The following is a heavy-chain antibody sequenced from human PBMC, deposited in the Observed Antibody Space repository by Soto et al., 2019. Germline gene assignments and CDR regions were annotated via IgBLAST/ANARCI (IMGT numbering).Heavy chain of an antibody. J-gene: IGHJ6*02. Sequence: GGSLRLSFAASGFTFSNAWMSWVRQAPGKGLEWVGRIKSKTDGGTTDYAAPVKGRFTISRDDSKNTLYLQMNSLKTEDTAVYYCTTDLPHPYDILTGPIYYGMDVWGQGTTVTVSS. CDR2: IKSKTDGGTT. CDR1: GFTFSNAW. D-gene: IGHD3-9*01. CDR3: TTDLPHPYDILTGPIYYGMDV. V-gene: IGHV3-15*01.